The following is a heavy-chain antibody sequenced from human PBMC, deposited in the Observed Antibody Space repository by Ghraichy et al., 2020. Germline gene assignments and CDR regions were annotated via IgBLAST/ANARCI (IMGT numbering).Heavy chain of an antibody. J-gene: IGHJ4*02. CDR2: ISGSGGST. V-gene: IGHV3-23*01. Sequence: GGSLRLSCAASGFTFSSYAMSWVRQAPGKGLEWVSAISGSGGSTYYADSVKGRFTISRDNSKNTLYLQMNSLRAEDTAVCYCAKGGAVVVAATYYWGQGTLVTVSS. CDR3: AKGGAVVVAATYY. CDR1: GFTFSSYA. D-gene: IGHD2-15*01.